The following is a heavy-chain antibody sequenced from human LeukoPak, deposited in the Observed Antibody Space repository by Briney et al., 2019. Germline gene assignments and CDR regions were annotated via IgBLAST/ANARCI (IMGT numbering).Heavy chain of an antibody. Sequence: GASVKVSCKASVGTFSSYTISWVRQAPGQGLEWLGRIIPIFGTANYAQKFQGRVTIITDESTSTAYMELSSLRSEDTAVYYCARGRDSSGWYIFYDAFDIWGQGTMVTVSS. D-gene: IGHD6-19*01. CDR3: ARGRDSSGWYIFYDAFDI. J-gene: IGHJ3*02. V-gene: IGHV1-69*05. CDR2: IIPIFGTA. CDR1: VGTFSSYT.